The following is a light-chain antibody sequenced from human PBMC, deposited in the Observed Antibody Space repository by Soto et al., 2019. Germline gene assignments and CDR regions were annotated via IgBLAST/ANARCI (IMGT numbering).Light chain of an antibody. CDR2: AAS. V-gene: IGKV3-20*01. CDR3: QQYFGSLYT. J-gene: IGKJ2*01. CDR1: QSISSTY. Sequence: VLTQSPGTLSLSPGEGATLSCRTSQSISSTYLAWYQQRPGQAPRLLIYAASSRATGIPDRFSGSGSGTDFTLTISRLEPEDFAVYYCQQYFGSLYTFGQGTKLEIK.